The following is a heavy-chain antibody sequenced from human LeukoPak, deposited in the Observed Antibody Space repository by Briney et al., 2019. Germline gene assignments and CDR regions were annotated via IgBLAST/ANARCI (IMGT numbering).Heavy chain of an antibody. Sequence: PGGPLRLSCAASGFTFTTSAMSWVRQAPGKGLEWVSVISGGDNSTYYADSVKGRFTISRDNSKNTLYLQMNSLRAEDTAVYYCARVGTYYRSLDSWGQGTLVTVSS. D-gene: IGHD3-10*01. V-gene: IGHV3-23*01. CDR3: ARVGTYYRSLDS. J-gene: IGHJ4*02. CDR2: ISGGDNST. CDR1: GFTFTTSA.